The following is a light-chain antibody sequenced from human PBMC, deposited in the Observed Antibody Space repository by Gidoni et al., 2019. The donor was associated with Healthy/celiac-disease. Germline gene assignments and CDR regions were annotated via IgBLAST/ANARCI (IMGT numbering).Light chain of an antibody. V-gene: IGKV2-28*01. CDR2: LCS. CDR1: QSLLHSNGYNY. CDR3: MQALQTPLT. Sequence: DIVITHSPLSLPVTPGEPAYISCRSSQSLLHSNGYNYLDWYLQKPGQSPQLLIYLCSSRASGVPDRFSGSGSGTDFTLKISRVEAEDVGVYYCMQALQTPLTFGGGTKVEIK. J-gene: IGKJ4*01.